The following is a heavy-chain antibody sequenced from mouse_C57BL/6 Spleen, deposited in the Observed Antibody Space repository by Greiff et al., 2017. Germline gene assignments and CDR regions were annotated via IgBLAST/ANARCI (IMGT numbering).Heavy chain of an antibody. CDR3: ARSYGSHFDY. CDR1: GYTFTSYW. CDR2: IHPNSGST. D-gene: IGHD1-1*01. J-gene: IGHJ2*01. Sequence: QVQLKQPGAELVKPGASVKLSCKASGYTFTSYWMHWVKQRPGQGLEWIGMIHPNSGSTNYNEKFKSKATLTVDKSSSTAYMQLSSLTSEDSAVYYCARSYGSHFDYWGQGTTLTVSS. V-gene: IGHV1-64*01.